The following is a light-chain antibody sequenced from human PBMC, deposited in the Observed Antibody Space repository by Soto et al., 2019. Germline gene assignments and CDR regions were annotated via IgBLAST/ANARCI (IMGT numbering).Light chain of an antibody. CDR3: SSWTSSTTQV. CDR1: SSDIGGYNY. Sequence: QSALTQPASVSGSPGQSITISCTGGSSDIGGYNYVSWYQQHPGTAPKLIIYEVSNRPSGVSNRFSGSKSGNTASLTISGLQAEDEADYYCSSWTSSTTQVLGGGTKLTVL. CDR2: EVS. J-gene: IGLJ3*02. V-gene: IGLV2-14*01.